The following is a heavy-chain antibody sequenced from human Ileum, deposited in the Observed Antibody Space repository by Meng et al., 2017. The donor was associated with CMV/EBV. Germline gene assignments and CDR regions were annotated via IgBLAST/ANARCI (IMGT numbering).Heavy chain of an antibody. Sequence: QLQLPESGPGLVNPSQTLSLSCTFSGASIGSGDYYWSWIRQPPGKGLEWIGYIFFSGNTYYNPSLNNRVIISIDTPRNQFSLKVDSVTAADTAEYYCARFRIAALGNLFDPWGHGTLVTVSS. CDR3: ARFRIAALGNLFDP. CDR2: IFFSGNT. V-gene: IGHV4-30-4*08. CDR1: GASIGSGDYY. J-gene: IGHJ5*02. D-gene: IGHD6-13*01.